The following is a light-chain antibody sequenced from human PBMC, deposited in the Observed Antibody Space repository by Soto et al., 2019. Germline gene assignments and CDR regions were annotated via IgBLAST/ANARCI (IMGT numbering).Light chain of an antibody. CDR3: SSYTSSSTYV. Sequence: QSALTQPASVSGSPGQSITISCTGTSSDVGGYNYVSWYQQHPGKAPKVMIYDVSNRPSGVSNRFSGSKSGNTASLTISGLQAEYEADYYCSSYTSSSTYVFGTGTKLTVL. CDR2: DVS. V-gene: IGLV2-14*01. CDR1: SSDVGGYNY. J-gene: IGLJ1*01.